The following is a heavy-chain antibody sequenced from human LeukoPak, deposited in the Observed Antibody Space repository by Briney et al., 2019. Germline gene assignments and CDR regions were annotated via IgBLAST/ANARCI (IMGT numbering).Heavy chain of an antibody. V-gene: IGHV1-2*02. CDR2: INPNSGAT. CDR3: ARDERYSYGDNHYPDLGF. Sequence: GASVKVSCKASVYTFTGYYLFWVRQAPGQGLEWMGWINPNSGATKYAQKFQGRVTLTRDTSIRTTYMELSSLRSDDTAVYYCARDERYSYGDNHYPDLGFWGQGTPVTVSS. D-gene: IGHD4/OR15-4a*01. CDR1: VYTFTGYY. J-gene: IGHJ4*02.